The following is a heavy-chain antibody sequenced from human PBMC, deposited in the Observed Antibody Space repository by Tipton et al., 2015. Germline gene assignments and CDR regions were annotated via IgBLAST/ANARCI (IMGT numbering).Heavy chain of an antibody. D-gene: IGHD5-12*01. J-gene: IGHJ2*01. Sequence: QLVQSGAEVKKPGESLKISCQGSGYNFTKYWIAWVRQMPGKGLEWMGIIYPGDSDTRYSPSFEGLVTISVDKSITTTYLQLNSLQASDTAIFYCARQRGDYFDLWGRGTLVTVSS. CDR1: GYNFTKYW. CDR3: ARQRGDYFDL. CDR2: IYPGDSDT. V-gene: IGHV5-51*01.